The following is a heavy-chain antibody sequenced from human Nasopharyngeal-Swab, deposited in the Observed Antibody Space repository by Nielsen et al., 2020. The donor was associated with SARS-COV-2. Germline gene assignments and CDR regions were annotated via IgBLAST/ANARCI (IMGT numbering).Heavy chain of an antibody. CDR1: GGSISSYY. CDR3: ARDGRDYSSSWYYYYGMDV. J-gene: IGHJ6*02. V-gene: IGHV4-59*01. Sequence: SEILSLTCTVSGGSISSYYWSWIRQPPGKGLEWIGYIYYSGSTNYNPSLKSRVTISVDTSKNQFSLKLSSVTAADTAVYYCARDGRDYSSSWYYYYGMDVWGQGTTVTVSS. CDR2: IYYSGST. D-gene: IGHD6-13*01.